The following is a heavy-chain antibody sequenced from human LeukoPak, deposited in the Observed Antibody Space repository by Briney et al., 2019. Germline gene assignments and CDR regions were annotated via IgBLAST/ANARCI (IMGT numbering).Heavy chain of an antibody. CDR3: ARDRGYATSWYPGDWFDP. CDR2: IYHSGST. D-gene: IGHD6-13*01. CDR1: GGSISSSNW. V-gene: IGHV4-4*02. Sequence: PSGTLSLTCAVSGGSISSSNWWSWVRQPPGKGLEWIGEIYHSGSTNYNPSLKSRVTISVDKSKNQFSLKLSSVTAADTAVYYCARDRGYATSWYPGDWFDPWGQGTLVTVSS. J-gene: IGHJ5*02.